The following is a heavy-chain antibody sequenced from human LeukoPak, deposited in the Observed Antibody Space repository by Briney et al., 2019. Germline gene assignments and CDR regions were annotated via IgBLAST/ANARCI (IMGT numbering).Heavy chain of an antibody. Sequence: GGSLRLSCAASGFTFSSYAMSWVRQAPGKGLEWVSAISGSGGSTYYADSVKGRFTISRDNSKNTLYLQTNSLRAEDTAVYYCAKDGGYSSSWYYFDYWGQGTLVTVSS. CDR3: AKDGGYSSSWYYFDY. CDR2: ISGSGGST. CDR1: GFTFSSYA. J-gene: IGHJ4*02. V-gene: IGHV3-23*01. D-gene: IGHD6-13*01.